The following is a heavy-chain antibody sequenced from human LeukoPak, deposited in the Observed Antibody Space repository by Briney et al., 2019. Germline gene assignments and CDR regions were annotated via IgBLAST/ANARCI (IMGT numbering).Heavy chain of an antibody. D-gene: IGHD2-8*01. J-gene: IGHJ4*02. CDR2: IWYDGSNK. Sequence: GGSLRLSCAASGFTFNNYRMHWVRQAPGKGLEWVAVIWYDGSNKYYADSVKGRFTISRDNSKSTLYLQMNSLRAEDTAVYYCARQLGYCTNGVCPVFDYWGQGTLVTVSS. CDR1: GFTFNNYR. V-gene: IGHV3-33*01. CDR3: ARQLGYCTNGVCPVFDY.